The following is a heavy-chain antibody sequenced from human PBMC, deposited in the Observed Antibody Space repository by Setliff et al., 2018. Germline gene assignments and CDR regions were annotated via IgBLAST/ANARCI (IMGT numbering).Heavy chain of an antibody. CDR3: ARGEADYDILTSFDY. J-gene: IGHJ4*02. D-gene: IGHD3-9*01. V-gene: IGHV4-59*01. CDR2: IYYTGST. CDR1: GGSINSYY. Sequence: SETLSLTCIVSGGSINSYYWNWIRQPPGKGLEWIGYIYYTGSTNYNPSLKSRVTISVDTSKNQFSLKLSSVTAADTAVYYCARGEADYDILTSFDYWGQGTLVTVSS.